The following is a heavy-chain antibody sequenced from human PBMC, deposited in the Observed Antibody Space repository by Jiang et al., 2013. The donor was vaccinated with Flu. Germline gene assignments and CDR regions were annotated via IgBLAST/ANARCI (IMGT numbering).Heavy chain of an antibody. CDR3: ARVPRGYSYGSDYYYYYGMDV. D-gene: IGHD5-18*01. J-gene: IGHJ6*02. CDR1: GDSVSSNTVA. V-gene: IGHV6-1*01. CDR2: TYSRSKWNN. Sequence: QTLSLTCAISGDSVSSNTVAWNWIRQSPSRGLEWLGRTYSRSKWNNDYAVSVRGRITVNPDTSKNQFSLQLNSVTPEDTAVYYCARVPRGYSYGSDYYYYYGMDVWGQGTTVTVSS.